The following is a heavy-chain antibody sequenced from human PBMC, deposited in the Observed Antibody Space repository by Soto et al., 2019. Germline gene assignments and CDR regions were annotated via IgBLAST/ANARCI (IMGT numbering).Heavy chain of an antibody. J-gene: IGHJ4*02. V-gene: IGHV3-23*01. CDR3: AKHLIGGRLQSAFDL. CDR2: LSDSVGTT. Sequence: EVQLLESGGGLVQPGGSLRLSCAVSGFSFGTYTVNWVRQAPGMGLEWVSGLSDSVGTTHYAYSVKGRFTISRDKSKNTLYLQMNNLRAEDTAVYYCAKHLIGGRLQSAFDLWGQGTQGTVSS. CDR1: GFSFGTYT. D-gene: IGHD3-22*01.